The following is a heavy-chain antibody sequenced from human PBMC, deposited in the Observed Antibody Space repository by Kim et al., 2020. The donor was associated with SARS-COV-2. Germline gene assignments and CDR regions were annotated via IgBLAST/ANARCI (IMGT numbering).Heavy chain of an antibody. Sequence: VKGRFTIARDNSKNTLYLQMNSLRAEDTAVYYCAKEGGIPLWPLGYYFDYWGQGTLVTVSS. CDR3: AKEGGIPLWPLGYYFDY. D-gene: IGHD5-18*01. V-gene: IGHV3-23*01. J-gene: IGHJ4*02.